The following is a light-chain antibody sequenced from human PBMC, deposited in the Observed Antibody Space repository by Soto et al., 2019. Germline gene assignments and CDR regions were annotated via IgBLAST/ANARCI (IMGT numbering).Light chain of an antibody. J-gene: IGLJ1*01. CDR2: DVS. Sequence: QSVLTQPASVSGSPGQSITICCTGTSSDVGGYNYVSWYQQHPGKSPKLLIYDVSNRPSGVSNRFSGSKSGNTASLTISGLQAEDEADYYCSSYTSSSTLGGVFGTGTKVTVL. V-gene: IGLV2-14*01. CDR1: SSDVGGYNY. CDR3: SSYTSSSTLGGV.